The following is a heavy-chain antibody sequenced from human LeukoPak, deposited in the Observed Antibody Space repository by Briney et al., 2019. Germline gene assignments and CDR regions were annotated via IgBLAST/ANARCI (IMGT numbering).Heavy chain of an antibody. CDR3: TSLTDELDYGGNSRDY. V-gene: IGHV3-49*03. J-gene: IGHJ4*02. CDR1: GFTFKTHA. D-gene: IGHD4-23*01. CDR2: IRSKAYGGTT. Sequence: PGGSLRLSCAASGFTFKTHAMSWFRQAPGKGLEWVGFIRSKAYGGTTEYAASVKGRFTISRDDSKSIAYLQMNSLKTEDTAVYYCTSLTDELDYGGNSRDYWGQGTLVTVSS.